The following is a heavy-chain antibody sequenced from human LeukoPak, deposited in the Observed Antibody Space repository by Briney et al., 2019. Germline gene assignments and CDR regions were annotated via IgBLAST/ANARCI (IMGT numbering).Heavy chain of an antibody. CDR2: INHSGST. D-gene: IGHD5-18*01. CDR3: ARGVYNYGSDCYFDL. J-gene: IGHJ2*01. Sequence: ETLSLTCAVYGGSFSGYYWSWIRQPPGKGLEWIGEINHSGSTNYNPSLKSRVTISVDTSKNQFSLKLSSVTAADTAVYYCARGVYNYGSDCYFDLWGRGTLVTVSS. CDR1: GGSFSGYY. V-gene: IGHV4-34*01.